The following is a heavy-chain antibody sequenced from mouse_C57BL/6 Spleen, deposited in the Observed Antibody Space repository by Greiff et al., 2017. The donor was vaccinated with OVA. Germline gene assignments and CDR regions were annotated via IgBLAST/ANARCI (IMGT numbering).Heavy chain of an antibody. CDR1: GYTFTDYN. J-gene: IGHJ1*03. V-gene: IGHV1-18*01. Sequence: VQLKESGPELVKPGASVKIPCKASGYTFTDYNMDWVKQSHGKSLEWIGDINPNNGGTIYNQKFKGKATLTVDKSSSTAYMELRSLTSEDTAVYYCARGGILTPYFDVWGTGTTVTVSS. CDR2: INPNNGGT. CDR3: ARGGILTPYFDV. D-gene: IGHD2-14*01.